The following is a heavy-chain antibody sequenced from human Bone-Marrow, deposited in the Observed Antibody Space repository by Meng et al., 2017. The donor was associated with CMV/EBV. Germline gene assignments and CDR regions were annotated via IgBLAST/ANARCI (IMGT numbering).Heavy chain of an antibody. CDR2: IRHDGGNK. J-gene: IGHJ4*02. CDR3: AREYQLLPFDY. Sequence: GGSLRLSCAASRFTFSNYGMHWVRQAPGKGLEWVAFIRHDGGNKDYADSVEGRFNVSRDNSNNTLYLQMNSLRAEDTAVYYCAREYQLLPFDYWGQGTLVTVSS. CDR1: RFTFSNYG. V-gene: IGHV3-30*02. D-gene: IGHD2-2*01.